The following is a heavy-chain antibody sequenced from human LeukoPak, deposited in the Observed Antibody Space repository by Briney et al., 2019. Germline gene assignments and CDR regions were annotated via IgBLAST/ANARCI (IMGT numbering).Heavy chain of an antibody. CDR3: ARVRYGSGSYYFDN. V-gene: IGHV4-61*01. D-gene: IGHD3-10*01. CDR2: VYYTGST. Sequence: SETLSLACTVSGGSVSNASYYWSWIRQPPGKGLDWIGYVYYTGSTHYSPSLKSRVTVSVDTSKNQFSLKLTSVTAADTAVYYCARVRYGSGSYYFDNWGQGTLVTVSS. J-gene: IGHJ4*02. CDR1: GGSVSNASYY.